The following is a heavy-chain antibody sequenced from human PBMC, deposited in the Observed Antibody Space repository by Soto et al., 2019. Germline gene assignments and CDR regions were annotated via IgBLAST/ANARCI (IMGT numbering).Heavy chain of an antibody. CDR1: GGFVSSGSHY. J-gene: IGHJ3*02. V-gene: IGHV4-61*01. D-gene: IGHD1-1*01. CDR2: MSHSGGT. Sequence: SETLSLTCAVYGGFVSSGSHYWRWIRQPPGKGLEWIGEMSHSGGTHFNPSLKSRVTISVDTSKNQFSLKMTSVTAADTALYYCARVERGTATTVVDAFDIWGPGTMVTVS. CDR3: ARVERGTATTVVDAFDI.